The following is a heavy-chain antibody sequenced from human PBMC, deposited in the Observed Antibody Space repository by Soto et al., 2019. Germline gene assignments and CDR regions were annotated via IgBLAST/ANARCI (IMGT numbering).Heavy chain of an antibody. D-gene: IGHD2-21*02. CDR1: GYSFTNYW. CDR3: AVRMVTVTFDPNFFDS. V-gene: IGHV5-51*01. J-gene: IGHJ4*02. Sequence: RGESLKISCKGSGYSFTNYWIGWVRQMPGKGLEWMGIIYPRDSATRYGPSFQGQVTISVDKSINTAYLQWSSLKASDTAMYYCAVRMVTVTFDPNFFDSWGQGTQVTVSS. CDR2: IYPRDSAT.